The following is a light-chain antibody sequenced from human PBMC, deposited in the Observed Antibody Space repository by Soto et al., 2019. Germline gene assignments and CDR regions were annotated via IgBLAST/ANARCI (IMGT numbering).Light chain of an antibody. V-gene: IGKV1-5*03. Sequence: EIQMTQSPSTLSASVGDRVTITCRASQSISSWLAWYQQKTGKAPKLLINKASNLESGVPSRFSGSGSGTEFTLTISSLQPDDFATYYCQQYNSYSRTFGQGTKLEIK. CDR3: QQYNSYSRT. CDR1: QSISSW. J-gene: IGKJ2*01. CDR2: KAS.